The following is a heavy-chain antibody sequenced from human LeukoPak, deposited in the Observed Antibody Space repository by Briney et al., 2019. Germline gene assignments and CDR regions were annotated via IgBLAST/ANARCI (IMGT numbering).Heavy chain of an antibody. V-gene: IGHV3-48*04. CDR3: AKGDYYDSSGTTTFDY. J-gene: IGHJ4*02. D-gene: IGHD3-22*01. CDR1: GFTFSSYG. CDR2: ISSGSSTI. Sequence: PGGSLRLSCAASGFTFSSYGMNWVRQAPGKGLEWVSYISSGSSTIYYADSVKGRFTVSRDNAKNSLYLQMNSLRADDMALYYCAKGDYYDSSGTTTFDYWGQGTLVTVSS.